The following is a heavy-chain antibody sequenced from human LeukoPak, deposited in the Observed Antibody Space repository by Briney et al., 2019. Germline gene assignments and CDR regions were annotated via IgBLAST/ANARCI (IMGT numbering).Heavy chain of an antibody. J-gene: IGHJ4*02. CDR1: GYTFSGYY. CDR2: INSDNGGT. D-gene: IGHD2-21*01. Sequence: ASVKVSCKASGYTFSGYYIHWVRQAPGQGLEWVGCINSDNGGTQYEQKFQGRVTMTRDTSISTAYMELSGLRSDDTAVYYCARELPMIATKAFDYWGQGTLVTVSS. V-gene: IGHV1-2*02. CDR3: ARELPMIATKAFDY.